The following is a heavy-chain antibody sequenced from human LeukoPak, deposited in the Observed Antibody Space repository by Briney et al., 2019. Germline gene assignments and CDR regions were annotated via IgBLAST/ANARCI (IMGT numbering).Heavy chain of an antibody. D-gene: IGHD7-27*01. CDR3: ARDREANWEYYYYYYVDV. Sequence: PGGSLRLSCAASGFTFSSYSMNWVRQAPGKGLEWVSYISSSSSTIYYADSVKGRFTISRDNAKNSLYLQMNSLRAEDTAVYYCARDREANWEYYYYYYVDVWGKGTTVTVSS. J-gene: IGHJ6*03. CDR1: GFTFSSYS. CDR2: ISSSSSTI. V-gene: IGHV3-48*04.